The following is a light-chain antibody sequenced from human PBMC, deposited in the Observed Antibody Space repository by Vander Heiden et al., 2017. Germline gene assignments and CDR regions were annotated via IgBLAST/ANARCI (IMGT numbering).Light chain of an antibody. V-gene: IGKV1-39*01. CDR1: QGIRNY. Sequence: DIQMTQSPSSVFASVGDRVTFTFRAGQGIRNYLNWYQQKSGKAPKLLVYGTSNLLSAVPSRFSGSTSGTEFTLTISNVQPEDFATYYCQQCFTLPFTFGQGTKLEIK. J-gene: IGKJ2*01. CDR2: GTS. CDR3: QQCFTLPFT.